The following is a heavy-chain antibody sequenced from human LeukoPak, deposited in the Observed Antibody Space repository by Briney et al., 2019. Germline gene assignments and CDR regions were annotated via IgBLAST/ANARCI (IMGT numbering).Heavy chain of an antibody. CDR3: ARGNIVSAGGSGSYSANWFDP. D-gene: IGHD3-10*01. CDR1: GGSFSGYY. V-gene: IGHV4-34*01. Sequence: SETLSLTCAVYGGSFSGYYWGWIRQPPGKGLEWIGEINHSGSTNYNPSLKSRVTISVDTSKNQFSLKLRSVTAADTAVYYCARGNIVSAGGSGSYSANWFDPWGQGTLVTVSS. CDR2: INHSGST. J-gene: IGHJ5*02.